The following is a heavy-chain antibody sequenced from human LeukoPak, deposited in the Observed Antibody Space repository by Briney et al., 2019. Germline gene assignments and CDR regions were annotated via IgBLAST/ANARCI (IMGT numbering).Heavy chain of an antibody. CDR1: GFTFSSYA. CDR3: ARASLGYCSGGSCYSFDY. V-gene: IGHV3-23*01. J-gene: IGHJ4*02. D-gene: IGHD2-15*01. CDR2: TSGSGGST. Sequence: GSLRLSCAASGFTFSSYAMGWVRQAPGKGLEWVSATSGSGGSTYYADSVKGRFTISRDNAKNSLYLQMNSLRAEDTAVYYCARASLGYCSGGSCYSFDYWGQGTLVTVSS.